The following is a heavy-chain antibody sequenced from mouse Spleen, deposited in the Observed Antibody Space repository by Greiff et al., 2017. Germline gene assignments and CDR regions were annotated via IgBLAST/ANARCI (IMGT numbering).Heavy chain of an antibody. CDR2: ISSGGSYT. CDR1: GFTFSSYA. D-gene: IGHD1-1*01. J-gene: IGHJ2*01. Sequence: EVKLVESGGGLVKPGGSLKLSCAASGFTFSSYAMSWVRQTPEKRLEWVATISSGGSYTYYPDSVKGRFTISRDNAKNTLYLQMSSLRSEDTAMYYCARHFDYYNFDYWGQGTTLTVSS. V-gene: IGHV5-9-3*01. CDR3: ARHFDYYNFDY.